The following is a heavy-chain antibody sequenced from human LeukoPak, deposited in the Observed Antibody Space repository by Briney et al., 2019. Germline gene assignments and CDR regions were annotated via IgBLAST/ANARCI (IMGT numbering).Heavy chain of an antibody. CDR1: GFTFSSYE. D-gene: IGHD2-2*01. CDR2: ISTSGTTI. Sequence: PGGSLRISCSASGFTFSSYEMNWVRQAPGKGLEWLSYISTSGTTIFYAESLKGRFTISRDNAKNSLWLQMNSLRAEDTAAYFCARRSCSSTSCLLDYWGQGTLVTVSS. V-gene: IGHV3-48*03. CDR3: ARRSCSSTSCLLDY. J-gene: IGHJ4*02.